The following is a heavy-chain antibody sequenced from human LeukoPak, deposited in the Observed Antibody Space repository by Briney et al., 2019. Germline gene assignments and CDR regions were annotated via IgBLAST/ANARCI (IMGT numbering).Heavy chain of an antibody. CDR2: VMSGRGST. D-gene: IGHD3-16*01. Sequence: PAGSLRLSCAASGFSVSDYSISWIRQSPGKGPEWISYVMSGRGSTNYADSVKGRFTISRDNAKNSVALQLDGLRADDTAVYFCTRERRGSYYAFESWGQGTLVTVSS. J-gene: IGHJ4*02. V-gene: IGHV3-11*05. CDR3: TRERRGSYYAFES. CDR1: GFSVSDYS.